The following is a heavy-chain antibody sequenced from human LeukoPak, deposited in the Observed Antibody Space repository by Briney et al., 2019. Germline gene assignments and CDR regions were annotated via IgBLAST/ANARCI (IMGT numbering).Heavy chain of an antibody. CDR1: GFTFSSYE. J-gene: IGHJ5*02. Sequence: PGGSLRLSCAASGFTFSSYETNWVRQAPGKGLEWVSYISSSGSTIYYADSVKGRFTISRDNAKNSLYLHMNSLRAEDTAVYYCARLWVERRGGDWFDPWGQGTLVTVSS. CDR2: ISSSGSTI. D-gene: IGHD1-1*01. V-gene: IGHV3-48*03. CDR3: ARLWVERRGGDWFDP.